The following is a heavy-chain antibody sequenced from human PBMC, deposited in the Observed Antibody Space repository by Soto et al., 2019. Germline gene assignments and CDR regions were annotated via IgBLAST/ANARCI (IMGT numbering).Heavy chain of an antibody. V-gene: IGHV3-21*01. J-gene: IGHJ6*02. CDR2: IRGFSPYT. D-gene: IGHD2-15*01. CDR3: ARDRGYDAHDYYYNAMDL. Sequence: EVQLVESGGGLVKPGGSLRLSCVASGFTFRTYTMNWVRQAPGKGLEWVSGIRGFSPYTFYSESVKGRFTISRDNAKNSLYLQMNSLRAEDTAVYYCARDRGYDAHDYYYNAMDLWGQGTTVTVSS. CDR1: GFTFRTYT.